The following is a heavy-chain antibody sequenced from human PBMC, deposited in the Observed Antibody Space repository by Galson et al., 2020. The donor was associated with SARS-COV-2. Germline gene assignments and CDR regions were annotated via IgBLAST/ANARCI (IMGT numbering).Heavy chain of an antibody. V-gene: IGHV1-2*06. CDR2: INPNSGAT. CDR3: ARDSGLLIYFGESRHWVDP. Sequence: GESLKISCKASGYPFTGYYMHWVRQTPGQGLEWMGRINPNSGATNYAQKFQGRVMLTSDTSTSTAYMELSRLRSDDTAMYFCARDSGLLIYFGESRHWVDPWGQGTLVTVSS. D-gene: IGHD3-3*01. J-gene: IGHJ5*02. CDR1: GYPFTGYY.